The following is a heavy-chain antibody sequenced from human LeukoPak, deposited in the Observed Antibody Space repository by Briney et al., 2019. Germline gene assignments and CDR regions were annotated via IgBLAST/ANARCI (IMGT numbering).Heavy chain of an antibody. CDR1: GFTFSNYA. CDR3: AKGSSPFDY. V-gene: IGHV3-23*01. J-gene: IGHJ4*02. CDR2: ISANGGGT. D-gene: IGHD6-13*01. Sequence: PGGSLRLSCAASGFTFSNYAMSWVRQAPGKGLEWVSAISANGGGTYYADSVKGRFTISRDNSKNTLYLQVNSLRAEDTAVYYCAKGSSPFDYWGQGTLVTVSS.